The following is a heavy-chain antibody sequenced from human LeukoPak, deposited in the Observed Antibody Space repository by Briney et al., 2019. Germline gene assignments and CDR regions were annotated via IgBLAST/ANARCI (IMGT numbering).Heavy chain of an antibody. Sequence: SETLSLACTVSGGSISSYYWSWIRQPPGKGLEWIGYIYYSGSTNYNPSLKSRVTISVDTSKNQFSLKLSSVTAADTAVYYCARGYDSSAYYPFNYWGQGTLVTVSS. CDR1: GGSISSYY. CDR3: ARGYDSSAYYPFNY. D-gene: IGHD3-22*01. V-gene: IGHV4-59*01. CDR2: IYYSGST. J-gene: IGHJ4*02.